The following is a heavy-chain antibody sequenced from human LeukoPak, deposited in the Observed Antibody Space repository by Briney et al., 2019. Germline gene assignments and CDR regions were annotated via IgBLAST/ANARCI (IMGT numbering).Heavy chain of an antibody. J-gene: IGHJ4*02. V-gene: IGHV3-48*03. CDR3: ARESMVRGVSYFDY. D-gene: IGHD3-10*01. CDR2: ISSSGSTI. CDR1: GFTFSTYE. Sequence: GGPLRLSCAASGFTFSTYEMIWAREAPGKGLECVSYISSSGSTIYYADSVKGRFTISRDSAKNSLFLQMNSLRAEDTAIYYCARESMVRGVSYFDYWGQGTLVTVSS.